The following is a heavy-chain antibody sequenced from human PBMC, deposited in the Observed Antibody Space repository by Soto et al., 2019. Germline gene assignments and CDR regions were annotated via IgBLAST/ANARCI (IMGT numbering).Heavy chain of an antibody. CDR2: INHSGST. Sequence: SETLSLTCAVYGGSFSGYYWSWIRQPPGKGLEWIGEINHSGSTNYNPSLKSRVTISVDTSKNQFSLKLSSVTAADTAVYYCARGRRGYYYYYGMDVWGQGTTVTVSS. J-gene: IGHJ6*02. V-gene: IGHV4-34*01. CDR1: GGSFSGYY. CDR3: ARGRRGYYYYYGMDV.